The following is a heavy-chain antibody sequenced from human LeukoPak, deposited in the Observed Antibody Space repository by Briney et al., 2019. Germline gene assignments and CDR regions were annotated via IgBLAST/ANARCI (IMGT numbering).Heavy chain of an antibody. V-gene: IGHV3-30*02. Sequence: QTGGSLRLSCAASEFTFSTYGIHWVRQAPGKGLEWVAFIRYDGSNKYYADSVKGRFTISRDNSKNTLYLQMNSLRAEDTAVYYCAKDTFPYSDSSTYLTPPDYWGQGTLVTVSS. J-gene: IGHJ4*02. D-gene: IGHD3-22*01. CDR2: IRYDGSNK. CDR1: EFTFSTYG. CDR3: AKDTFPYSDSSTYLTPPDY.